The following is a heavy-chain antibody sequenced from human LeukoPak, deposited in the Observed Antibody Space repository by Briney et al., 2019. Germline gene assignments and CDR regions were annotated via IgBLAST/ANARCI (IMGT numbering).Heavy chain of an antibody. CDR1: GFTFSSYS. V-gene: IGHV3-48*04. D-gene: IGHD2-2*01. J-gene: IGHJ4*02. CDR2: ISSSSSTL. Sequence: GGSLRLSCAASGFTFSSYSMNWVSQAPGKGGEGVSYISSSSSTLYYADSVKLPFTISRDNAKNSLYLQMNSLRAEDTAVYYCARDQKEGCYQGYWGQGTLVTVSS. CDR3: ARDQKEGCYQGY.